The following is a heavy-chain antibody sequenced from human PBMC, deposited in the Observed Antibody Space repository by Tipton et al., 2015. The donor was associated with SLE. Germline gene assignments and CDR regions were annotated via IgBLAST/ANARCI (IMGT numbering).Heavy chain of an antibody. CDR1: GGSISSGSYY. V-gene: IGHV4-61*09. CDR2: IYTSGST. D-gene: IGHD6-13*01. CDR3: ARQRLRYSSSWSPNWFDP. Sequence: TLSLTCTVSGGSISSGSYYWSWIRQPAGKGLEWIGHIYTSGSTNYNPSLKSRVTISVDTSKNQFSLRLNSVTAADTALYYCARQRLRYSSSWSPNWFDPWGQGTLVTVSS. J-gene: IGHJ5*02.